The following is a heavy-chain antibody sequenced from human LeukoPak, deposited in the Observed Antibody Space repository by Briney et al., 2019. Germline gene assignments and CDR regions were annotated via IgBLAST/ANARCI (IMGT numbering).Heavy chain of an antibody. V-gene: IGHV1-18*01. CDR3: ATGTVSSSWLGIYDF. J-gene: IGHJ4*02. Sequence: ASVTVSCKASGYTFTNYDINWVRQATGQGLEWMGWISAYNGNTKYAQRLQGRVTMTTDTSTTTAYVELRSLTSDDTALYYCATGTVSSSWLGIYDFWGQGTLVTVSS. CDR2: ISAYNGNT. CDR1: GYTFTNYD. D-gene: IGHD6-13*01.